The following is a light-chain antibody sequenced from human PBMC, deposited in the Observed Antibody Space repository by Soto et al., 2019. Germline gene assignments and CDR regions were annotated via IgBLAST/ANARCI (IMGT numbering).Light chain of an antibody. J-gene: IGLJ3*02. CDR1: SSDVASYNY. CDR3: SSYTNSNTWV. CDR2: EVS. Sequence: QSVLTQPASVSGSPGQSITISCTGSSSDVASYNYVSWYQQHPGKVPKLMIYEVSNRPSGVSNRFSGSKSGNTASLTISGLQAEDEADYYCSSYTNSNTWVFGGGTQLTVL. V-gene: IGLV2-14*01.